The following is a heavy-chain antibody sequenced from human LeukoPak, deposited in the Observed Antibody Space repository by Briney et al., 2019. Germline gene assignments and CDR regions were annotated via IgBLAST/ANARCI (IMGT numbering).Heavy chain of an antibody. CDR2: INPSGGST. J-gene: IGHJ5*02. D-gene: IGHD3-22*01. Sequence: ASVKVSCKASGYTFTSYYMHWVRQAPGQGLEWMGIINPSGGSTSYAQKFQGRVTMTRDTSTSTVYMELSSLRSEDTAVYYCARAAENYYDSSGYYYAWGQGTLVTVSS. V-gene: IGHV1-46*01. CDR1: GYTFTSYY. CDR3: ARAAENYYDSSGYYYA.